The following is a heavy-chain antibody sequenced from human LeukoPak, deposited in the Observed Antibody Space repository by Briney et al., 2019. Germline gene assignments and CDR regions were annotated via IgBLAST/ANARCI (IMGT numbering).Heavy chain of an antibody. CDR2: INPSGGST. Sequence: ASVKVSCKASGYTFTSYYMHWVRQAPGQGLEWMGIINPSGGSTSYAQKFQGRVTMTRDMSTSTVYMELSSLRSEDTAVYYCATDLIARGYSGYDWDYWGQGTLVTVSS. D-gene: IGHD5-12*01. CDR3: ATDLIARGYSGYDWDY. CDR1: GYTFTSYY. J-gene: IGHJ4*02. V-gene: IGHV1-46*01.